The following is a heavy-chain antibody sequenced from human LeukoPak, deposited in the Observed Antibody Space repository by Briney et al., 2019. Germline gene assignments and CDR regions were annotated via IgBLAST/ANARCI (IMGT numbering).Heavy chain of an antibody. Sequence: GGSLRLSCAASGFTFSSYGMHWVRQAPGKGLEWVAVISYDGSNKYYADSVKGRFTISRDNSKNTLYLQMNSLRAEDTAVYYCAKDPVRAVTLYYFDYWGQGTLVTVSS. CDR2: ISYDGSNK. V-gene: IGHV3-30*18. CDR3: AKDPVRAVTLYYFDY. CDR1: GFTFSSYG. D-gene: IGHD4-17*01. J-gene: IGHJ4*02.